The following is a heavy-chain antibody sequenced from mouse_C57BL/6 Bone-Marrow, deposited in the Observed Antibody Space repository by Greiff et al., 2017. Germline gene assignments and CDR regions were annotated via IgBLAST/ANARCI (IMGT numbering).Heavy chain of an antibody. J-gene: IGHJ4*01. CDR3: ARKGDLFTTVVGNAMDY. Sequence: QVQLQQSGAELMKPGASVKLSCKATGYTFTGYWIEWVKQRPGHGLEWIGEILPGSGSTNYNEKFKGKATFTADTSSNTDYMKLSSLTTEDSAIYYGARKGDLFTTVVGNAMDYWGQGTSVTVSS. V-gene: IGHV1-9*01. CDR2: ILPGSGST. D-gene: IGHD1-1*01. CDR1: GYTFTGYW.